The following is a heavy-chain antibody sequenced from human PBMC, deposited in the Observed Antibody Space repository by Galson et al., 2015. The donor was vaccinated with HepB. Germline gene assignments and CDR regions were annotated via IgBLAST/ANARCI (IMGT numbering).Heavy chain of an antibody. CDR3: ARGIGLYNELQD. Sequence: SVKVSCKASGYTFTMFDISLVRQAPEQGLEWMGWISTYNGNTNYAQKYQGRVTMTTDTSTSSAYMELRSLRSDDTAVYYCARGIGLYNELQDWGQGTLVTVSP. CDR1: GYTFTMFD. CDR2: ISTYNGNT. J-gene: IGHJ1*01. D-gene: IGHD2-8*01. V-gene: IGHV1-18*01.